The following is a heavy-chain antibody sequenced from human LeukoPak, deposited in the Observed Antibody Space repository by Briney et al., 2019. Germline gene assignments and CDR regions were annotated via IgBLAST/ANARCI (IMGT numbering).Heavy chain of an antibody. CDR2: IWHDGSHK. J-gene: IGHJ4*02. CDR1: GFAFNTYA. V-gene: IGHV3-33*01. D-gene: IGHD3-10*01. CDR3: AREIFGSGSYPEF. Sequence: GESLRLSSAASGFAFNTYAMHWVRQAPGQGLEWVALIWHDGSHKFYSNSVRGQFTISRDNSKNTVSLQMNNLRPEDTAVYYCAREIFGSGSYPEFWGQGTLVTVSS.